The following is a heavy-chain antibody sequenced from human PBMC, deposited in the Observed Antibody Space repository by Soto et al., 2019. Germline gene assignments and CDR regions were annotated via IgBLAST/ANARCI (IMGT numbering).Heavy chain of an antibody. CDR2: IWYDGSNK. CDR1: GFTFSSYG. CDR3: ARALDYGGNHPFDY. Sequence: GGSLRLSCAASGFTFSSYGMHWVRQAPGKGLEWVAVIWYDGSNKYYADSVKGRFTISRDNSKNTLYLQMNSLRAEDTAVYYCARALDYGGNHPFDYWGQGTLVTVSS. D-gene: IGHD4-17*01. V-gene: IGHV3-33*01. J-gene: IGHJ4*02.